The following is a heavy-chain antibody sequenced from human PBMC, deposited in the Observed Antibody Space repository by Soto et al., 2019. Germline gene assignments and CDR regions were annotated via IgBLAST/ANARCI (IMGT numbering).Heavy chain of an antibody. D-gene: IGHD2-2*01. CDR1: GFTFSSYS. J-gene: IGHJ6*02. V-gene: IGHV3-21*01. CDR2: ISSSSSYI. Sequence: LRLSCAASGFTFSSYSMNWVRQAPGKGLEWVSSISSSSSYIYYADSVKGRFTISRDNAKNSLYLQMNSLRAEDTAVYYCARDGLNGIVVVPAAMDYYGMDVWGQGTTVTSP. CDR3: ARDGLNGIVVVPAAMDYYGMDV.